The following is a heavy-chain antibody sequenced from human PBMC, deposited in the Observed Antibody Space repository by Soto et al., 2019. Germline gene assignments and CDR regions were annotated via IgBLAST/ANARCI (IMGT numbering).Heavy chain of an antibody. Sequence: QVQLVASGGGVVQPGRSLRLSCAASGFTFSSYAMHWVRQAPGKGLEWVAVISYDGSNKYYADSVKGRFTISRDNSKNTLYLQMSSLRAEDTAVYYCARDRAGVAAGTLFDPWCKGTLVTVSS. CDR2: ISYDGSNK. J-gene: IGHJ5*02. CDR3: ARDRAGVAAGTLFDP. D-gene: IGHD6-13*01. CDR1: GFTFSSYA. V-gene: IGHV3-30-3*01.